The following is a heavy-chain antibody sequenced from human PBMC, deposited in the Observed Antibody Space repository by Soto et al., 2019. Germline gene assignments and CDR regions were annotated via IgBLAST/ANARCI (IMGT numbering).Heavy chain of an antibody. CDR1: RLTFSAHD. D-gene: IGHD3-16*01. V-gene: IGHV3-33*01. CDR2: IWSDGSRG. J-gene: IGHJ6*02. CDR3: AGEPKGGAYDMDV. Sequence: QVQLVESGGGVVQPGTSPRLSCAASRLTFSAHDMHWVRQAPGKGLEWVALIWSDGSRGFYADSVKGRFTISRDNFKNTLYLQMNSLGAEDTAVYYCAGEPKGGAYDMDVWGQGTTVTVSS.